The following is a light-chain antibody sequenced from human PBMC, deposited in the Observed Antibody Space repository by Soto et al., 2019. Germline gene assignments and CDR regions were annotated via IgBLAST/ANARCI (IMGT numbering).Light chain of an antibody. CDR2: DAS. J-gene: IGKJ4*01. CDR1: QSVTSS. CDR3: QQHSTWPRT. V-gene: IGKV3-11*01. Sequence: EIVLTQSPATLSLSPGERATLSCRASQSVTSSLVWYQQKPGQSPRLLMYDASNRATDIPARFSGSGSGTDFTLTTSSLETEDSAVYYCQQHSTWPRTFGGGTKVEIK.